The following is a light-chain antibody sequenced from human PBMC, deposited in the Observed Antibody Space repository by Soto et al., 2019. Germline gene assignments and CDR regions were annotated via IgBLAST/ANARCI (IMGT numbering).Light chain of an antibody. CDR3: QQYYGAPLT. Sequence: DLVMTQSPDSLAVSLGERATINCKSSQSVLYSSDNKNYLAWYQQKPGQPPKLLISWASTRESGVPDRSSGSGSGTDFTLTISSLQAEDVAVYYCQQYYGAPLTFGPGTDVGIK. J-gene: IGKJ3*01. V-gene: IGKV4-1*01. CDR2: WAS. CDR1: QSVLYSSDNKNY.